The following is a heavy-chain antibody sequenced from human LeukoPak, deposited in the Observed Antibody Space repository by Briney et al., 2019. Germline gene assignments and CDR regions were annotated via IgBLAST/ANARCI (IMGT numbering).Heavy chain of an antibody. V-gene: IGHV1-2*02. CDR3: ARANGWDDILTGYYKGSVWFDP. CDR1: GYTFTGYY. CDR2: INPNSGGT. D-gene: IGHD3-9*01. J-gene: IGHJ5*02. Sequence: ASVKVSCKASGYTFTGYYMHWVRQAPGQGLEWMGWINPNSGGTNYAQKFQGRVTMTRDTSISTAYMELSRLRSDDTAVYYCARANGWDDILTGYYKGSVWFDPWGQGTLVTVSS.